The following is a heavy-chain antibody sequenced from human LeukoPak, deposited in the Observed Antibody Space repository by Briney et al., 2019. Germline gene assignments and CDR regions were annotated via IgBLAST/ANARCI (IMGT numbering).Heavy chain of an antibody. CDR1: GGSISSYY. Sequence: PSETLSLTCTVSGGSISSYYWSWIRQHPGKGLEWIGYIYFSGSTNYSPSLKSRVTISVDTSKNQFSLNLSSVTAADTAAYYCARGGSRSSFDYWGPGILVTVSS. D-gene: IGHD2-15*01. J-gene: IGHJ4*02. V-gene: IGHV4-59*01. CDR2: IYFSGST. CDR3: ARGGSRSSFDY.